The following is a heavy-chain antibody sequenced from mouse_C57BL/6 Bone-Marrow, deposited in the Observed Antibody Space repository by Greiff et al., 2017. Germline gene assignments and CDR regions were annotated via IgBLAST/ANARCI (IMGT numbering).Heavy chain of an antibody. CDR2: ISSGGSYT. Sequence: EVHLVESGGDLVKPGGSLKLSCAASGFTFSSYGMSWVRQTPDKRLEWVATISSGGSYTYYPDSVKGRFTLSRDNATNTLYLQMSSLKSEDTAMYYCARHPPYYSNYEGGFFADWGQGTLVTVSA. V-gene: IGHV5-6*01. J-gene: IGHJ3*01. D-gene: IGHD2-5*01. CDR3: ARHPPYYSNYEGGFFAD. CDR1: GFTFSSYG.